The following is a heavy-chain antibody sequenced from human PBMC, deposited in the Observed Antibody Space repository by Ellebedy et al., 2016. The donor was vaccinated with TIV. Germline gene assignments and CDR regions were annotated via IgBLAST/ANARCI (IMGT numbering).Heavy chain of an antibody. V-gene: IGHV1-46*01. CDR2: INPSGGGT. CDR1: GYTFTTYY. J-gene: IGHJ4*02. CDR3: VRGGALVRGVSWSVTNPQISAYFDS. Sequence: AASVKVSCKASGYTFTTYYMHWVRQAPGQGLEWMGIINPSGGGTSNTQKFRGRLTMTRDSSTSTVYMELSSLRSDPTAVYYGVRGGALVRGVSWSVTNPQISAYFDSWGQGTLVTVSS. D-gene: IGHD3-10*01.